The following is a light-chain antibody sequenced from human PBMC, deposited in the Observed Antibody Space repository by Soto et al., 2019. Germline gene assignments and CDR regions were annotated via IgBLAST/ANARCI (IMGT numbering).Light chain of an antibody. Sequence: DIQMTQSPSSLSASVGDRVTITCRASETITYYLNWYQQKPGKAPKLLIHGASSLQSGVPSRFNGRGSGTDFTLTITSLQLEDLETYYCQQSYSTPLTFGGGPKVEI. V-gene: IGKV1-39*01. CDR2: GAS. CDR3: QQSYSTPLT. J-gene: IGKJ4*01. CDR1: ETITYY.